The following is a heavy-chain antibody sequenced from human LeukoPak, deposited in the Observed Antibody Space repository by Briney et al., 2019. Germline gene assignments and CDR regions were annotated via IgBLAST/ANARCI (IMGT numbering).Heavy chain of an antibody. D-gene: IGHD5-12*01. CDR2: IYCSGST. CDR1: GDSISSGDYY. V-gene: IGHV4-30-4*08. Sequence: SETLSLTRTVPGDSISSGDYYWSWIRQPPGKGLEWIGYIYCSGSTYYNPSLKSRFTISVDTSKNQFSLKLSSVTAADTAVYYCARAVATIYGYYFDYWGQGTLVTVSS. J-gene: IGHJ4*02. CDR3: ARAVATIYGYYFDY.